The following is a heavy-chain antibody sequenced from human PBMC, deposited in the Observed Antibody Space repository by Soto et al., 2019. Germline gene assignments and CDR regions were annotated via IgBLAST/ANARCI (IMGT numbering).Heavy chain of an antibody. CDR1: GGSISSSSYY. CDR3: ARHGDVPFDY. J-gene: IGHJ4*02. Sequence: SETLSLTCTVSGGSISSSSYYWGWIRQPPGKGLEWIGSIYYSGSTYYNPSLKSRVTISVDTSKNQFSLKLSSVTAADTAVYYCARHGDVPFDYWGQGTLVTV. D-gene: IGHD7-27*01. CDR2: IYYSGST. V-gene: IGHV4-39*01.